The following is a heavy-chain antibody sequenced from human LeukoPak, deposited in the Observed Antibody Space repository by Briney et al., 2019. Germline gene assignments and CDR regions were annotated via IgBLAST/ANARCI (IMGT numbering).Heavy chain of an antibody. V-gene: IGHV3-11*01. Sequence: SGGSLRLSCAASGFTFSDYYMSWIRQAPGKGLEWVSYISSSGSTIYYADSVKGRFTISRDNAKNSLYLQMNSLRAEDTAVYYCARGQERWLHPGSGGPLDYWGQGTLVTVSS. CDR2: ISSSGSTI. D-gene: IGHD5-24*01. CDR1: GFTFSDYY. CDR3: ARGQERWLHPGSGGPLDY. J-gene: IGHJ4*02.